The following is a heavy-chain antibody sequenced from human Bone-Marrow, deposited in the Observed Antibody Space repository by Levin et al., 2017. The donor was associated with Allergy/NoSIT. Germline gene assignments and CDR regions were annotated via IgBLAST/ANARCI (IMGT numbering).Heavy chain of an antibody. CDR1: GFTFSSYA. V-gene: IGHV3-23*01. CDR2: IRGSDDTT. Sequence: SGESLKISCAASGFTFSSYAMSWVRQAPGKGLEWVSAIRGSDDTTYYIDSVKGRFTISRDNSKNTLYLQMNSLRAGETDVYDCANCKSGFGITIFEVGLDPWGKGTLVTVSS. CDR3: ANCKSGFGITIFEVGLDP. J-gene: IGHJ5*02. D-gene: IGHD3-3*01.